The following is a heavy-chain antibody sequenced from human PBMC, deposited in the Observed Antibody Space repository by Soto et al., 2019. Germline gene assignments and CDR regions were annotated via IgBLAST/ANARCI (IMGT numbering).Heavy chain of an antibody. D-gene: IGHD3-3*01. CDR3: ARESLEWLLAREYYFDY. CDR1: GFTFSPYK. CDR2: ISSSSQSI. J-gene: IGHJ4*02. Sequence: PGGSLRLSCAASGFTFSPYKMNWVRQAPGKGLEWVSSISSSSQSINYADSVKGRFTISRDNSKNTLYLQMNSLRAEDTAVYYCARESLEWLLAREYYFDYWGQGTLVTVSS. V-gene: IGHV3-21*01.